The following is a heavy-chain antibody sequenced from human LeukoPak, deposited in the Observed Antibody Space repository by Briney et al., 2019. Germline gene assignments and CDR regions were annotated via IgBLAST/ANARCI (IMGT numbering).Heavy chain of an antibody. CDR2: IIPILGIA. D-gene: IGHD3-22*01. Sequence: SVKVSCKASGGTFSSYTISWVRQAPGQGLEWMGRIIPILGIANYAQKLQGRVTMTTDTSTSTAYMELRSLRSDDTAVYYCARDKEYYYDSSAPSDYWGQGTLVTVSS. J-gene: IGHJ4*02. CDR3: ARDKEYYYDSSAPSDY. CDR1: GGTFSSYT. V-gene: IGHV1-69*04.